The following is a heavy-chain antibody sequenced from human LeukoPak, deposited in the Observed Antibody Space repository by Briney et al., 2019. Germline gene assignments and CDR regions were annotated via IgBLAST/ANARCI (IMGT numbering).Heavy chain of an antibody. D-gene: IGHD4/OR15-4a*01. CDR1: GFTFSSYA. CDR2: ISYDGSNK. V-gene: IGHV3-30-3*01. CDR3: AGDPSTLTYLFFFDY. Sequence: PGGSLRLSCAASGFTFSSYAMHWVRQAPGKGLEWVAVISYDGSNKYYADSVKGRFTISRDNSKNTLYLQMNSLRAEDTAVYYCAGDPSTLTYLFFFDYWGQGTLVTVSS. J-gene: IGHJ4*02.